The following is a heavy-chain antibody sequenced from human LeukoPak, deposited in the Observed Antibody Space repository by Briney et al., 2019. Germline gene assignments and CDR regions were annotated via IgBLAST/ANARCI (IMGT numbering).Heavy chain of an antibody. CDR3: ARGQQWLVRGWFDP. CDR1: GFTFSSYA. CDR2: ISYDGSNK. D-gene: IGHD6-19*01. V-gene: IGHV3-30-3*01. Sequence: GGSLRLSCAAPGFTFSSYAMHWVRQAPGKGLEWVAVISYDGSNKYYADSVKGRFTISRDNSKNTLYLQMNSLRAEDTAVYYCARGQQWLVRGWFDPWGQGTLVTVSS. J-gene: IGHJ5*02.